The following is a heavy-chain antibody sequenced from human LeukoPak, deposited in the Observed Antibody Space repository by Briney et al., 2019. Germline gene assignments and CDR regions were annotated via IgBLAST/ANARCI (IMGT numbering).Heavy chain of an antibody. V-gene: IGHV3-48*01. Sequence: LSGGSLRLSCAASGFTFSSYSMNWVRQAPGKGLEWVSYISSSSSAIYYADSVKGRFTISRDNAKNSLYLQMNSLRAEDTAVYYCARVVPAATGGYFDYWGQGTLVTVSS. D-gene: IGHD2-2*01. CDR1: GFTFSSYS. CDR2: ISSSSSAI. J-gene: IGHJ4*02. CDR3: ARVVPAATGGYFDY.